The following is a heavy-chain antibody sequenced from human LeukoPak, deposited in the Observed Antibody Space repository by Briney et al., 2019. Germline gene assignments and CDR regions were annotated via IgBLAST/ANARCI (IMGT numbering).Heavy chain of an antibody. CDR3: ARDRLGYIYGYGDY. CDR1: GYTFAKFY. CDR2: INPSGGTT. D-gene: IGHD5-18*01. Sequence: ASVKVSCKASGYTFAKFYIHWVRQAPGQGLEWMGIINPSGGTTSYAQKFQGRVSMTRDTSTSTVYMELSRLRSDDTAIYYCARDRLGYIYGYGDYWGQGTLVTVSS. V-gene: IGHV1-46*01. J-gene: IGHJ4*02.